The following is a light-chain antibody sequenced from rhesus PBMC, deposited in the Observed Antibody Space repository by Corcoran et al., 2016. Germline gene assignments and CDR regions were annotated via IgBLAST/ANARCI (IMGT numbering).Light chain of an antibody. J-gene: IGKJ1*01. CDR2: KAS. Sequence: DIQMTQSPSSLSASIGDRVTITCRTSENVNNYLNWYQQKPGKAPTLLIYKASTLQRGVPSRFSGSGSGTDYTINISSLQSEDVATYYCQHNYGTRTFGQGTKVEIK. V-gene: IGKV1-74*01. CDR3: QHNYGTRT. CDR1: ENVNNY.